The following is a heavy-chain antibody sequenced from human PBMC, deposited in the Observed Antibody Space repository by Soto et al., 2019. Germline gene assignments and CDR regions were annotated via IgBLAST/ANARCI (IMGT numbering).Heavy chain of an antibody. CDR3: VGGGYYANVWKKVNYYGLDV. V-gene: IGHV1-18*01. J-gene: IGHJ6*02. Sequence: QVQLVQSAAEVKKPGASVKVSCKASGYTFIRYGITWVRQAPGQGREWVGWISHYNDYTEDAQKFYGRVTMTTDTSTKTVNRALRGRRSDATAVYYWVGGGYYANVWKKVNYYGLDVWGQGPTVTVSS. CDR2: ISHYNDYT. D-gene: IGHD3-16*01. CDR1: GYTFIRYG.